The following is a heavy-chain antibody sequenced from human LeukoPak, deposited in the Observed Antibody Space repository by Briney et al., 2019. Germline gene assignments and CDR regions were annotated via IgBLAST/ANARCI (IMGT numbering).Heavy chain of an antibody. CDR3: ARTSRHSSSWYE. CDR1: GYTFTSYD. J-gene: IGHJ4*02. D-gene: IGHD6-13*01. Sequence: ASVKVSCKASGYTFTSYDINWVRQATGQGLEWMGWMNPNSGNTGYAQKFQGRVTITRNTSISTAYMELSSLRSDDTAVYYCARTSRHSSSWYEWGQGTLVTVSS. V-gene: IGHV1-8*03. CDR2: MNPNSGNT.